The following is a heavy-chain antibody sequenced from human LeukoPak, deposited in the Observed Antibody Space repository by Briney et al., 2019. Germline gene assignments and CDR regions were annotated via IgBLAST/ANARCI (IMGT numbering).Heavy chain of an antibody. V-gene: IGHV3-11*04. Sequence: GGSLRLSCAASGFTFSDYYMSWIRQAPGKGLEWVSYISSSGSTIYYADSVKGRFTISRDNAKNSLYLQMNSLRAEDTAVYYCARGGVVVPAATATLDDAFDIWGQGTMVTVSS. CDR2: ISSSGSTI. CDR3: ARGGVVVPAATATLDDAFDI. D-gene: IGHD2-2*01. J-gene: IGHJ3*02. CDR1: GFTFSDYY.